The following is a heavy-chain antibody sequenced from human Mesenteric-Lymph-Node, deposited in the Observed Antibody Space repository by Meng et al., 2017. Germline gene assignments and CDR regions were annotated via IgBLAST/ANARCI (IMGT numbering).Heavy chain of an antibody. V-gene: IGHV3-74*01. Sequence: GESLKISCAASGFILSSHWMHWVRQAPGKGLVWVSLINTDGSTASYADSVKGRVTISSDSARNSLYLQMNSLRPEDTAFYYCATSDISDWHSKHWGQGTLVTVSS. D-gene: IGHD6-19*01. J-gene: IGHJ1*01. CDR1: GFILSSHW. CDR2: INTDGSTA. CDR3: ATSDISDWHSKH.